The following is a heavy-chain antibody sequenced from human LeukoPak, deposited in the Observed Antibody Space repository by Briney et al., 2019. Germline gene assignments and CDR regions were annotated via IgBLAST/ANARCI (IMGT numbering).Heavy chain of an antibody. Sequence: GRSLRLSCAASGFTFSSYGMHWVRQAPGKGLEWVAVISYDGSNKYYADSVKGRFTISRDNSKNTLYLQMNSLRTEDTAVYYCAKIEAFDYDTSGRHWLDSWGQGTLVTVSS. CDR2: ISYDGSNK. V-gene: IGHV3-30*18. D-gene: IGHD3-16*01. J-gene: IGHJ5*01. CDR1: GFTFSSYG. CDR3: AKIEAFDYDTSGRHWLDS.